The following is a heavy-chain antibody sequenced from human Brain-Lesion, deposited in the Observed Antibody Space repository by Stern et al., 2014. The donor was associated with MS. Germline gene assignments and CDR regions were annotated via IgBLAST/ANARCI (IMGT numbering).Heavy chain of an antibody. D-gene: IGHD3-16*01. V-gene: IGHV4-31*03. Sequence: QVQLVESGPGLVKPSQTLSLTCTVSGDSISSGGYYWSWIRQHPGKGLEWIGYISYSGATFYNPSLKSRVIISLDTSKNQFSLRLSSVTAADTAIYYCARDWSGSSIHLAPAYGGHIRFDPWGQGTLVTVSS. J-gene: IGHJ5*02. CDR2: ISYSGAT. CDR3: ARDWSGSSIHLAPAYGGHIRFDP. CDR1: GDSISSGGYY.